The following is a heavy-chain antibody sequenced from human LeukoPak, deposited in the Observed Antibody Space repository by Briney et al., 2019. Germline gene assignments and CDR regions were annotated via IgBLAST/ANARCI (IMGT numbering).Heavy chain of an antibody. CDR1: GYTFTSYW. D-gene: IGHD5-18*01. J-gene: IGHJ6*03. V-gene: IGHV5-51*01. CDR2: IYPGDSDT. Sequence: GESLKISCEGSGYTFTSYWIAWVRQMPGKGLEWMGIIYPGDSDTRYSPSFQGQVTISADKSISTAYLQWSSLKASDTAMYYCARGGGRGYSYGYYYMDVWAKGTTVTVSS. CDR3: ARGGGRGYSYGYYYMDV.